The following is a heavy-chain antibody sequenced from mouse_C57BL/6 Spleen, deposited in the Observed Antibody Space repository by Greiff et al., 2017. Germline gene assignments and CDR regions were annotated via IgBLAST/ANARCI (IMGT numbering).Heavy chain of an antibody. CDR3: ASRDPLGMDY. D-gene: IGHD3-1*01. V-gene: IGHV14-2*01. Sequence: VQLQQSGAELVKPGASVKLSCTASGFNIKDYYMHWVKQRTVQGLEWIGRIDPEDGETKYDPKFQGKATITADTSSNTAYLQLSSLTSEDTAVYYCASRDPLGMDYWGQGTSVTVSS. CDR2: IDPEDGET. CDR1: GFNIKDYY. J-gene: IGHJ4*01.